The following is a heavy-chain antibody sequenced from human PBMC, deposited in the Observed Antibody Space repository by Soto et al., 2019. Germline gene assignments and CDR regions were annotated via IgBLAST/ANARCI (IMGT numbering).Heavy chain of an antibody. CDR2: IIPIFGTA. V-gene: IGHV1-69*13. CDR3: ARARYCRGGSCYSDFDY. J-gene: IGHJ4*02. D-gene: IGHD2-15*01. CDR1: GGTFSSYA. Sequence: ASVKVSCKASGGTFSSYAISWVRQAPGQGLEWMGGIIPIFGTANYAQKFQGRVTITADESTSTAYMELSSLRSEDTAVYYCARARYCRGGSCYSDFDYWGQGTLVTGSS.